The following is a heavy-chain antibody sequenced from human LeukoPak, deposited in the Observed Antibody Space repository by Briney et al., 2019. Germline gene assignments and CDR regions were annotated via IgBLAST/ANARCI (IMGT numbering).Heavy chain of an antibody. D-gene: IGHD3-10*01. CDR1: GFTFSSYA. CDR3: ANGGDSLWFYY. V-gene: IGHV3-23*01. J-gene: IGHJ4*02. Sequence: GGSLRLSCAASGFTFSSYAMSWVRQAPGKGLEWVSAISGSGGSTYYADSVKGRFTISRDNSKNTLYLQMNSLRAEDTAVYYCANGGDSLWFYYGGQGTLVTVSS. CDR2: ISGSGGST.